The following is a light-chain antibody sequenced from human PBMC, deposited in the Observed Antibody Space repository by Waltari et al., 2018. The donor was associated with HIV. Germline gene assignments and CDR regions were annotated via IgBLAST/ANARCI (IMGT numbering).Light chain of an antibody. Sequence: QSALTQPASVSGSPGQSITISCTATSSDVGSYSYVSWYQQHPGKAPKLMIYEVRDRPAGVAHRVSGSKSGNTASLTISGLQPEDEADYYCNSYTSSSTWVFGGGTKLTVL. CDR1: SSDVGSYSY. CDR2: EVR. J-gene: IGLJ3*02. V-gene: IGLV2-14*01. CDR3: NSYTSSSTWV.